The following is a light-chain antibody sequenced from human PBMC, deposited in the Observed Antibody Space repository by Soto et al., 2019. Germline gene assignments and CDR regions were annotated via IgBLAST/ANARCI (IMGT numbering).Light chain of an antibody. J-gene: IGKJ1*01. CDR1: QSVSSN. CDR3: QQYGSSPTWT. CDR2: GAS. V-gene: IGKV3-20*01. Sequence: EILMTQSPAPLSVSPGERATLSCRASQSVSSNLAWYQQKPGQAPRLLIFGASSRATGIPDRFSGSGSGTDFTLTINRLEPEDFAVYYCQQYGSSPTWTFGQGTKVDTK.